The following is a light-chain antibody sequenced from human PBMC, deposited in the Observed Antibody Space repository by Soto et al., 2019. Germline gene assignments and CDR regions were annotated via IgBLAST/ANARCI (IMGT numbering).Light chain of an antibody. CDR2: AAS. V-gene: IGKV1-39*01. CDR3: QQPYSSPYT. CDR1: QSISTY. J-gene: IGKJ2*01. Sequence: DIQMTQSPSSLSASVGDRVTITCRASQSISTYLNWYQHKPGKAPKLLMYAASSLQSAVPSRFNGSGSGTDFTLTISSMQPEDCATYYCQQPYSSPYTFGQGTKLEIK.